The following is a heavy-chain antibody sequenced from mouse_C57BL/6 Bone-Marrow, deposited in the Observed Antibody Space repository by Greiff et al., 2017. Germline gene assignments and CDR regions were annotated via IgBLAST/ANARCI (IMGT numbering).Heavy chain of an antibody. CDR2: IDPSDSYT. J-gene: IGHJ4*01. CDR3: ARGRRWYYAMDY. D-gene: IGHD1-1*01. Sequence: VQLQQSGAELVRPGTSVKLSCKASGYTFTSYWMHWVKQRPGQGLEWIGVIDPSDSYTNYNQKFKGKATLTVDTSSSTAYMQLSSLTSEDSAVYYCARGRRWYYAMDYWGQGTSVTVSS. CDR1: GYTFTSYW. V-gene: IGHV1-59*01.